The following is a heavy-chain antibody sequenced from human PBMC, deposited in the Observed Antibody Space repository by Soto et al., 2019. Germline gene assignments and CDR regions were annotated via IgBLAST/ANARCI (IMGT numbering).Heavy chain of an antibody. J-gene: IGHJ6*02. CDR1: GFTFRSYA. CDR3: ARTGRRLPNPALPGASGYYGLDL. D-gene: IGHD5-18*01. Sequence: GGSRRLSCAASGFTFRSYAMHWVRQAPGNGLEGVWIIWYEGTNKYYADSVRGRFTISRDNSKNTMYLQVNSLRAEDTAVYYCARTGRRLPNPALPGASGYYGLDLWGQGTTVTVSS. CDR2: IWYEGTNK. V-gene: IGHV3-33*01.